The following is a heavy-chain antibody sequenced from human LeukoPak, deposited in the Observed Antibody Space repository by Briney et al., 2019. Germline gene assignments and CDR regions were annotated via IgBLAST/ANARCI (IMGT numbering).Heavy chain of an antibody. D-gene: IGHD3-22*01. V-gene: IGHV3-48*01. CDR2: ISSSSSTI. CDR1: GFTFSSYS. Sequence: PGGSLRLSCAASGFTFSSYSMNWVRQAPGKGLEWVSYISSSSSTIYYADSVKGRFTISRDNAKNSLYLQMNSLRAEDTAVYYCARNYYDSSGPIFDYWGQGTLVTVSS. CDR3: ARNYYDSSGPIFDY. J-gene: IGHJ4*02.